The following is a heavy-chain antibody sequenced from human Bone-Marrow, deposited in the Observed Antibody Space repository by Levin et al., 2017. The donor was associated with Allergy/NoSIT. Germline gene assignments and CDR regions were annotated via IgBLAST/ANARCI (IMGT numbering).Heavy chain of an antibody. Sequence: SETLSLTCAVYGGSFSGYYWSWIRQPPGKGLEWIGEINHSGSTNYNPSLKSRVTISVDTSKNQFSLKLSSVTAADTAVYYCARDSPTSTNGVCPIFDYWGQGTLVTVSS. D-gene: IGHD2-8*01. V-gene: IGHV4-34*01. CDR2: INHSGST. CDR3: ARDSPTSTNGVCPIFDY. J-gene: IGHJ4*02. CDR1: GGSFSGYY.